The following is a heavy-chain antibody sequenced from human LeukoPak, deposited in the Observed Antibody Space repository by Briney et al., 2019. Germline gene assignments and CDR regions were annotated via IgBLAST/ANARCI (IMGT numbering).Heavy chain of an antibody. D-gene: IGHD3-10*01. CDR2: IYYSGST. CDR3: ARESYTMVRGVIIDY. Sequence: SETLSLTCTVTGGSISRYYWSWIRQPPGQGLEWIGYIYYSGSTNYNPSLKSRVTISVDTSKNQFSLKLSSVTAADTAVYYCARESYTMVRGVIIDYWGQGTLVTVSS. V-gene: IGHV4-59*01. CDR1: GGSISRYY. J-gene: IGHJ4*02.